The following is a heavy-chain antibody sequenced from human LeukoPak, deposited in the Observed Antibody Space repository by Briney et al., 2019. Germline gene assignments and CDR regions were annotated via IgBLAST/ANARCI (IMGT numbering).Heavy chain of an antibody. J-gene: IGHJ6*03. CDR2: IIPIFGTA. CDR1: GGTFSSYA. CDR3: ARDQYSSGWYYYYMDV. D-gene: IGHD6-19*01. Sequence: GASVKVSCKASGGTFSSYAISWVRQAPGQGLDWMGGIIPIFGTANYAQKFQGRVTITADKSTSTAYMELSSLRSEDTAVYYCARDQYSSGWYYYYMDVWGKGTTVTVSS. V-gene: IGHV1-69*06.